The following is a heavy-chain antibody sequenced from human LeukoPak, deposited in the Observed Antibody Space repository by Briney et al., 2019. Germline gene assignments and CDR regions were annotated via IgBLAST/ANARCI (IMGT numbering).Heavy chain of an antibody. V-gene: IGHV3-11*04. CDR1: GFRFSDYY. D-gene: IGHD4-23*01. CDR3: ARGTFGGFPPRGFQD. Sequence: GGSLRLSCAASGFRFSDYYMTWIRQAPGQGLKWVAYISSPGTTTFYADSVKGRFTVSRDNAKNSLYLQMNDLRAEDTAVYYCARGTFGGFPPRGFQDWAQGTLVSVLS. CDR2: ISSPGTTT. J-gene: IGHJ1*01.